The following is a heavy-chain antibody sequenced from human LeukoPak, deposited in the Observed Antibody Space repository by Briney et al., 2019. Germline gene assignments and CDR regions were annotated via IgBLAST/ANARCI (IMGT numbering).Heavy chain of an antibody. CDR3: ARGVGYCSGGSCDMGV. Sequence: TSETLSLTCAVYGGSFSGYYWSWIRQPPGKGLEWIGEINHSGSTNYNPSLKSRVTISVDTSKNQFSLKLSSVTAADTAVYYCARGVGYCSGGSCDMGVWGQGTTVTVSS. D-gene: IGHD2-15*01. CDR2: INHSGST. V-gene: IGHV4-34*01. CDR1: GGSFSGYY. J-gene: IGHJ6*02.